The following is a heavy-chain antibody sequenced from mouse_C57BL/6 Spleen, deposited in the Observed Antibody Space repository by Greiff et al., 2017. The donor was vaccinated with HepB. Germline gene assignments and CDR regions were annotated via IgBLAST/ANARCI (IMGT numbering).Heavy chain of an antibody. Sequence: VQLQESGAELVRPGASVTLSCKASGYTFTDYEMHWVKQTPVHGLEWIGAIDPETGGTAYNQKFKGKAILTADKSSSTAYMELRSLTSEDSAVYYCTIEAMDYWGQGTSVTVSS. CDR2: IDPETGGT. CDR1: GYTFTDYE. J-gene: IGHJ4*01. V-gene: IGHV1-15*01. CDR3: TIEAMDY.